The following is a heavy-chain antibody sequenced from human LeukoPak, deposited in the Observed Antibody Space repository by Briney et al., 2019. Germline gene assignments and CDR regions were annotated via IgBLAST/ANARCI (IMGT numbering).Heavy chain of an antibody. V-gene: IGHV5-51*01. Sequence: GESLKISCKGSGYSFTSYWIGWVRQIPGKGLEWMGIIYPGDSDTRYSPSFQGQVTISADKSISTAYLQWSSLKASDTAMYYCARFPCRAGGSCYPRPGPFDYWGQGTLVTVSS. CDR3: ARFPCRAGGSCYPRPGPFDY. CDR1: GYSFTSYW. J-gene: IGHJ4*02. D-gene: IGHD2-15*01. CDR2: IYPGDSDT.